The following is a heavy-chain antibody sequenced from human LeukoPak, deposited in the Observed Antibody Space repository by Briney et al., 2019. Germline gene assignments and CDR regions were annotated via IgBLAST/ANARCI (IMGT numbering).Heavy chain of an antibody. D-gene: IGHD3-9*01. CDR2: IYYSGST. J-gene: IGHJ5*02. Sequence: SETLSLTCTVSGGSISSYYWSWIRQPPGKGLEWIGYIYYSGSTNYNPSLKSRVTISVDTSKNQFSLKLSSVTAADTAVYYCARASATLRYFDWLPTPDNWFDPWGQGTLVTVSS. CDR1: GGSISSYY. V-gene: IGHV4-59*01. CDR3: ARASATLRYFDWLPTPDNWFDP.